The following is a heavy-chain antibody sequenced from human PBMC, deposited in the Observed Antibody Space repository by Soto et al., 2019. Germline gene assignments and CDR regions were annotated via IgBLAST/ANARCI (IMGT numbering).Heavy chain of an antibody. D-gene: IGHD3-10*01. Sequence: SETLSLTCTVSGGSINNHYWSWIRQPPGRGLEWIGYIYYSGSTNYNPSLESRVTISIDTSKNQFSLKLTSVTAADTAVYYCARDRVGYGSGSYYTNYYYYGMDGWGKGTSVTVGS. V-gene: IGHV4-59*11. CDR3: ARDRVGYGSGSYYTNYYYYGMDG. CDR2: IYYSGST. CDR1: GGSINNHY. J-gene: IGHJ6*04.